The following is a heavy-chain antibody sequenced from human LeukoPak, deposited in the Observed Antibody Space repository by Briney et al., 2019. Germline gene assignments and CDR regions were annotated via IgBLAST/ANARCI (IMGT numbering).Heavy chain of an antibody. D-gene: IGHD2-15*01. J-gene: IGHJ4*02. CDR3: ARKGGLSDY. CDR1: GGSIRYYY. Sequence: SETLSLTCTVSGGSIRYYYWSWIRQSPGKGLEWIGYIYYNGTTNYNPSLKSPVTISVDMSKNQFSLKMSSVTAADTAVYYCARKGGLSDYWGQGRLVTVSS. CDR2: IYYNGTT. V-gene: IGHV4-59*01.